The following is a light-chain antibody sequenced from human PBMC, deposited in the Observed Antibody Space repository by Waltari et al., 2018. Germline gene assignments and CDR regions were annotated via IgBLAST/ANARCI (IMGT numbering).Light chain of an antibody. V-gene: IGLV2-14*03. CDR2: DVF. CDR1: SSDIGGYNS. CDR3: SSYISSPPHVV. J-gene: IGLJ2*01. Sequence: QSALTQPASVSGSPGQSISISCTGISSDIGGYNSVSWYQHHPGKAPKLLIYDVFNRPLGVSNRFSGSKSGNAASLAISGLQVEDEAVYYCSSYISSPPHVVFGEGTKLTVL.